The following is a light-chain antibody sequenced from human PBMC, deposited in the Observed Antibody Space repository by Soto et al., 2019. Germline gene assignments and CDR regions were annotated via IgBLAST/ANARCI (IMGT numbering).Light chain of an antibody. CDR1: SSDVGAYNS. V-gene: IGLV2-14*01. CDR2: DVS. J-gene: IGLJ1*01. Sequence: QSALTQPASVSGSPGQSITIYCTGTSSDVGAYNSVCWYQHNPGKAPKLMIHDVSIRPSGASNRFSGSKSGNTASLTISGLQAEDEADYYCSSYTTSSTLVFGTGTKLTVL. CDR3: SSYTTSSTLV.